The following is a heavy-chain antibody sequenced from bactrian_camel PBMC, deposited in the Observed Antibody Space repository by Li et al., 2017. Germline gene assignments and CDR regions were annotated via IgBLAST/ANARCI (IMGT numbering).Heavy chain of an antibody. J-gene: IGHJ4*01. D-gene: IGHD4*01. V-gene: IGHV3S53*01. CDR1: GFHFRDPD. Sequence: QVQLVESGGGSVQPGGSLRLSCTRSGFHFRDPDMGWYRQAPGKEREGVATIDSDGSTRYADSVQGRFTLSRDNDANTVYLRMTGLNSDDTGIYYCATRRGRDWQDWYLEGTYNYWGHGTQVTVS. CDR2: IDSDGST. CDR3: ATRRGRDWQDWYLEGTYNY.